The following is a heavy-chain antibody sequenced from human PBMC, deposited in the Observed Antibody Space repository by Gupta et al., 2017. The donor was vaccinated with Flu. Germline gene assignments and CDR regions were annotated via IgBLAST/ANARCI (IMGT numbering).Heavy chain of an antibody. CDR3: ARKGGGQGSGGTCYSFDY. CDR1: GVTFGEYA. J-gene: IGHJ4*02. V-gene: IGHV1-69*06. D-gene: IGHD2-15*01. Sequence: QVQLVWAGTAVEKAGSSVKVACQASGVTFGEYAINWVRRAPGQGLEWMGGIIPVFGPTTYAQKFHSRVTITADKSTNTVYLEISSLRSEYTAVYSWARKGGGQGSGGTCYSFDYWGKGTLVTVSS. CDR2: IIPVFGPT.